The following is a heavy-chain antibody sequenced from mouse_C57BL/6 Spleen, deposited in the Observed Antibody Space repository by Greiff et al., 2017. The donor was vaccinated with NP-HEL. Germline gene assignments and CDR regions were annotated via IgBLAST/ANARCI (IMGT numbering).Heavy chain of an antibody. CDR3: ARGTAQATLDFDY. D-gene: IGHD3-2*02. CDR2: INPSSGYT. J-gene: IGHJ2*01. V-gene: IGHV1-4*01. CDR1: GYTFTSYT. Sequence: VQLQQSGAELARPGASVKMSCKASGYTFTSYTMHWVKQRPGQGLEWIGYINPSSGYTKYNQKFKDKATLTADKSSSTAYMQLSSLTSEDSAVYYCARGTAQATLDFDYWGQGTTLTVSS.